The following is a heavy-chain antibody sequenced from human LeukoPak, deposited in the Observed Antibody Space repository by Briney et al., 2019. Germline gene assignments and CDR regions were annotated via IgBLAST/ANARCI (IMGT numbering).Heavy chain of an antibody. Sequence: SVKVSCKASGGTVSSYAISWVRQAPGQGLEWMGRIIPIFGIANYAQKFQGRVTITADKSTSTAYMELSSLRSDDTAVYYCARGAGSTGYYYGMDVWGQGTTVTVSS. CDR1: GGTVSSYA. V-gene: IGHV1-69*04. CDR3: ARGAGSTGYYYGMDV. J-gene: IGHJ6*02. D-gene: IGHD4-11*01. CDR2: IIPIFGIA.